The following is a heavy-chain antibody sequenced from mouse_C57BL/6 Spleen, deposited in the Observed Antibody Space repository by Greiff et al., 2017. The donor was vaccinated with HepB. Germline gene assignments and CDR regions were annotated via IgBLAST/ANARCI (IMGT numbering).Heavy chain of an antibody. D-gene: IGHD2-1*01. V-gene: IGHV1-55*01. CDR2: IYPDSGST. J-gene: IGHJ4*01. CDR3: ARKGGLYYGNSYAMDY. Sequence: QAQLQQPGAELVKPGASVKMSCKASGYTFTSYWITWVKQRPGQGLEWIGDIYPDSGSTNYNEKFKSKATLTVDTSSSTAYMQLSSLTSEDSAVYYCARKGGLYYGNSYAMDYWGQGTSVTVSS. CDR1: GYTFTSYW.